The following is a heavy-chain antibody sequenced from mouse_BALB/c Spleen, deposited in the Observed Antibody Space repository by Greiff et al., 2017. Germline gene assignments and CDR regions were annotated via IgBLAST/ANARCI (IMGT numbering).Heavy chain of an antibody. CDR3: ARDRDYNGSSLFAY. Sequence: DVKLVESGGGLVQPGGSLRLSCATSGFTFTDYYMSWVRQPPGKALEWLGFIRNKANGYTTEYSASVKGRFTISRDNSQSILYLQMNTLRAEDSATYYCARDRDYNGSSLFAYGGQGTLVTVSA. CDR2: IRNKANGYTT. CDR1: GFTFTDYY. J-gene: IGHJ3*01. D-gene: IGHD1-1*01. V-gene: IGHV7-3*02.